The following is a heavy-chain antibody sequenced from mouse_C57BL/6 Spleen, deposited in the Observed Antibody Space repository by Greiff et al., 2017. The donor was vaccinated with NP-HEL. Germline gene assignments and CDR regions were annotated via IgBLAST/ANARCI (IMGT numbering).Heavy chain of an antibody. V-gene: IGHV1-53*01. CDR2: INPSNGGN. CDR3: ARRGDNWYFDV. CDR1: GYTFTSYW. Sequence: QVQLKQSGTELVQPGASVKLSCKASGYTFTSYWMHWVKQRPGQGLEWIGNINPSNGGNNYNEKFKTKATLNVDKSSSTAYMQLSSLTSEDSAVYDCARRGDNWYFDVWGTGTTVTVSS. J-gene: IGHJ1*03. D-gene: IGHD3-3*01.